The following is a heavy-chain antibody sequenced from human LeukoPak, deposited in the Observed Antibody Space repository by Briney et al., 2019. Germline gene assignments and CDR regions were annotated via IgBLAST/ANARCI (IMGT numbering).Heavy chain of an antibody. Sequence: GGSLRLSCAASGFTFSSYSMNWVRQAPGKGLEWVSSISSSSSYIYYADSVKGRFTISRDNAKNSLYLQMNSLRAEDTAVYYCAREARFDAFDIWGQGTMVTVSS. J-gene: IGHJ3*02. D-gene: IGHD3-16*01. CDR2: ISSSSSYI. CDR1: GFTFSSYS. CDR3: AREARFDAFDI. V-gene: IGHV3-21*01.